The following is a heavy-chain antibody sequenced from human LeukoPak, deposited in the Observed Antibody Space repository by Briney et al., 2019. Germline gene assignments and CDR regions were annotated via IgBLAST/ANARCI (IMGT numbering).Heavy chain of an antibody. CDR3: AKSTRRITIFGVVIIPDYYYYGMDV. CDR1: GFTFSSYA. D-gene: IGHD3-3*01. CDR2: ISGSGGST. Sequence: GGSLRHSCAASGFTFSSYAMSWVRQAPGKGLEWVSAISGSGGSTYYADSVKGRFTISRDNSKNTLYLQMNSLRAEDTAVYYCAKSTRRITIFGVVIIPDYYYYGMDVWGQGTTVTVSS. V-gene: IGHV3-23*01. J-gene: IGHJ6*02.